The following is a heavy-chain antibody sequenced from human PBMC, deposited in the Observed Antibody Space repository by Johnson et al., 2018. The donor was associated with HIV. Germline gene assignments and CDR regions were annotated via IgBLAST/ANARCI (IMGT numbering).Heavy chain of an antibody. J-gene: IGHJ3*02. D-gene: IGHD5-24*01. CDR1: EFTFSTYG. CDR2: ISYDGSNK. Sequence: QMQLVESGGGVVQPGRSLRLSCAASEFTFSTYGMHWVRQAPGKGLEWVAVISYDGSNKYYADSVKGRFTIYRDNGKNTPYLQMNSLRAEDTACYYCAKDWDRWLQPPGDAFDIRGRGTMVTVSS. V-gene: IGHV3-30*18. CDR3: AKDWDRWLQPPGDAFDI.